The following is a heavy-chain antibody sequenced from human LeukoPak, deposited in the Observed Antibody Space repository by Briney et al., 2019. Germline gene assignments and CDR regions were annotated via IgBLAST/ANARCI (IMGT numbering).Heavy chain of an antibody. D-gene: IGHD3-16*01. CDR2: IYSGGST. CDR1: GFTFSNYA. J-gene: IGHJ4*02. CDR3: ARDPGMGGFDY. V-gene: IGHV3-66*01. Sequence: GGSLRLSCAASGFTFSNYAMNWVRQAPGKGLEWVSVIYSGGSTYYADSVKGRFTISRDNSKNTLYLQMNSLRAEDTAVYYCARDPGMGGFDYWGQGTLVTVSS.